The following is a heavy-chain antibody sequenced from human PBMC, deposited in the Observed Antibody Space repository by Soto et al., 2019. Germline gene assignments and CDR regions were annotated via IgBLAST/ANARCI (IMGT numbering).Heavy chain of an antibody. D-gene: IGHD6-13*01. Sequence: GGSLRLSCAASGFTFSSYSMNWVRQAPGKGLEWVSSISSSSSYIYYADSVKGRFTISRDNAKNSLYLQMNSLGAEDTAVYYCARDGGIAAAYWIDPWGQGTLVTVSS. CDR2: ISSSSSYI. CDR1: GFTFSSYS. V-gene: IGHV3-21*01. CDR3: ARDGGIAAAYWIDP. J-gene: IGHJ5*02.